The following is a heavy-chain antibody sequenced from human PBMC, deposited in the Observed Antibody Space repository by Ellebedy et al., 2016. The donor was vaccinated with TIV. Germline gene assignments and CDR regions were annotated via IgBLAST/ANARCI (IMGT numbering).Heavy chain of an antibody. D-gene: IGHD3-3*01. Sequence: SETLSLXXTVSDYSISSSNWWGWIRQPPGKGLEWIGYIYYSGSTNYNPSLKSRVTISVDTSKNQFSLKLSSVTAADTAVYYCAREVFGPLVQMEYWFDPWGQGTLVTVSS. V-gene: IGHV4-28*03. CDR2: IYYSGST. CDR1: DYSISSSNW. J-gene: IGHJ5*02. CDR3: AREVFGPLVQMEYWFDP.